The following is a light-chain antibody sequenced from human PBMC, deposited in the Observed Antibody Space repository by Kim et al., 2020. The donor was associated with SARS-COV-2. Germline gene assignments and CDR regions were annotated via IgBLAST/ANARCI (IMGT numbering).Light chain of an antibody. CDR1: QSISSY. J-gene: IGKJ2*01. V-gene: IGKV1-39*01. Sequence: DIQITQSPSSLSASVGDRVTITCRASQSISSYLNWYQQKPGKAPKLLIYAASSLQSGVPSRFSGSGSGTDFTLTISSLQPEDCATYYGQQSYSTPYTFGQGTKLEI. CDR3: QQSYSTPYT. CDR2: AAS.